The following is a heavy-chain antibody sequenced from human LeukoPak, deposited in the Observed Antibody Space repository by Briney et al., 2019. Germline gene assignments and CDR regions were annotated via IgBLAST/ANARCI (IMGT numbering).Heavy chain of an antibody. V-gene: IGHV1-8*01. Sequence: GALVKVSCKASGYTFTSYDINWVRQATGQGLEWMGWMNPNSGNTGYAQKFQGRVTITTDESTSTAYMELSSLRSEDTAVYYCARDLEYYDFWSGYDPWGQGTLVTVSS. CDR3: ARDLEYYDFWSGYDP. CDR1: GYTFTSYD. D-gene: IGHD3-3*01. J-gene: IGHJ5*02. CDR2: MNPNSGNT.